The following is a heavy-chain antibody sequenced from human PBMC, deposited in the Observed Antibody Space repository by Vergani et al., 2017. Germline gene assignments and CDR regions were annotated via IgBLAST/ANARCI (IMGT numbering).Heavy chain of an antibody. V-gene: IGHV3-7*03. CDR1: GFTFSNLW. D-gene: IGHD3-22*01. J-gene: IGHJ4*02. Sequence: EVQLVASGGGLVQRGGSLRLSCEASGFTFSNLWMTWVRQAPGKGLEWVANIKYDGSKKNYVDSVKGRFTISRDNAKNSLYLQMNNLRVEDTAVYYCARYYYDSSGYPVSEFDYWGQGTLVTVSS. CDR2: IKYDGSKK. CDR3: ARYYYDSSGYPVSEFDY.